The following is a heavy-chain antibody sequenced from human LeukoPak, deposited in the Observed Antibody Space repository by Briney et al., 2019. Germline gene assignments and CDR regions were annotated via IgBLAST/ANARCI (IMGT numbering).Heavy chain of an antibody. CDR1: GYTFTSYY. Sequence: GASVKVSCKASGYTFTSYYMHWVRQAPGQGLEWMGIINPSGGSTSYAQKFQGRVTMTRDTSTSTVYMELSSLRSEDTAVYYCARDTVVVPAPPSYYMDVWGKGTTVTVSS. D-gene: IGHD2-2*01. CDR2: INPSGGST. V-gene: IGHV1-46*01. J-gene: IGHJ6*03. CDR3: ARDTVVVPAPPSYYMDV.